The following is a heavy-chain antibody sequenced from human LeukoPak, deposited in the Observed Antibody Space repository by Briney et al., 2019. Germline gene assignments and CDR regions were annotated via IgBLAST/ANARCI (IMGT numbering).Heavy chain of an antibody. CDR1: GFTFSSYS. D-gene: IGHD2-2*01. V-gene: IGHV3-21*01. Sequence: PGGSLRLSCAASGFTFSSYSMNWVRQAPGKRLEWVSSISSSSSYIYYPDSVKGRFTISRDNAKNSLYLQMNSLRAEDTAVYYCARDFWPDVVPAALADYWGQGTLVTVSS. J-gene: IGHJ4*02. CDR3: ARDFWPDVVPAALADY. CDR2: ISSSSSYI.